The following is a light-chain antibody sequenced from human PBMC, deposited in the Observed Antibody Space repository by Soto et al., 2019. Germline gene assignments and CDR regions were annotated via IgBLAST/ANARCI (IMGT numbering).Light chain of an antibody. J-gene: IGKJ4*01. CDR3: QQRYNWPLT. V-gene: IGKV4-1*01. CDR1: QIVLYTSNNKNY. CDR2: DAS. Sequence: DIVMTQSPDSLAVSLGERATINCKSSQIVLYTSNNKNYLAWYQQKPGQAPRLLIYDASKRATGIPARFSGSGSGTDFTLTISSLEPEDFAVYYCQQRYNWPLTFGGGTKVDIK.